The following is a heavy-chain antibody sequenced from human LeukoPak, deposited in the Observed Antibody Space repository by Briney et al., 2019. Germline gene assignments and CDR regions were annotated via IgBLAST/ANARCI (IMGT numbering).Heavy chain of an antibody. Sequence: TGGSLRLSCAASGFTFYTIGMHWVRQAPGKGLEWVAVISFDGSITYYADSVKGRFTISRDNSENTLFLQMNSLRPEDTAVYYCAKDRNVGLDAIDVWGQGTLVTVSS. V-gene: IGHV3-30*18. D-gene: IGHD3-10*02. J-gene: IGHJ3*01. CDR1: GFTFYTIG. CDR3: AKDRNVGLDAIDV. CDR2: ISFDGSIT.